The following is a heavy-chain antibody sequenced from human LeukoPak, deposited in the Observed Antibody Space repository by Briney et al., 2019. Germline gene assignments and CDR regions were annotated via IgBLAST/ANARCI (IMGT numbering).Heavy chain of an antibody. CDR2: ISSSGSTI. CDR1: GFTFSSYE. V-gene: IGHV3-48*03. J-gene: IGHJ4*02. Sequence: GGSLRLSCAASGFTFSSYEMNWVRQAPGKGLERVSYISSSGSTIYYADSVKGRFTISRDNAKNSLYLQMNSLRAEDTAVYYCAREGVGLGEPLDYWGQGTLVTVSS. CDR3: AREGVGLGEPLDY. D-gene: IGHD3-16*01.